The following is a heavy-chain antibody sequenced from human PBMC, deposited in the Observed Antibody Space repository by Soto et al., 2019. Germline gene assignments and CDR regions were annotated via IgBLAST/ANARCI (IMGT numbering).Heavy chain of an antibody. CDR2: INHSGST. J-gene: IGHJ6*04. CDR3: ARGSSYYDFWSGLRV. CDR1: GGSFSGYY. D-gene: IGHD3-3*01. V-gene: IGHV4-34*01. Sequence: SETLSLTCAVYGGSFSGYYWGWIRQPPGKGLEWIGEINHSGSTNYNPSLKSRVTISVDTSKNQFSLKLSSVTAADTAVYYCARGSSYYDFWSGLRVWGKGTTVTVSS.